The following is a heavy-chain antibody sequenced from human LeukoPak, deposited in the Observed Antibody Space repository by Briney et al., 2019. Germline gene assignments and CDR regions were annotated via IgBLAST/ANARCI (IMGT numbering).Heavy chain of an antibody. V-gene: IGHV4-39*07. CDR3: ARARREWELLLGHWFDP. CDR1: AGSISSSSYS. D-gene: IGHD1-26*01. CDR2: IYYSGST. J-gene: IGHJ5*02. Sequence: PSETLSLTCTVSAGSISSSSYSWGWIRQPPGKGLEWIGSIYYSGSTYFNPSLKSRVTISVDTSKNHFSLKLSSVTAADTAVYYCARARREWELLLGHWFDPWGQGTLVTVSS.